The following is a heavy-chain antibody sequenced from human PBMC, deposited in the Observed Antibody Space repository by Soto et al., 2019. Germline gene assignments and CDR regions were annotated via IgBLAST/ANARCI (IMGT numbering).Heavy chain of an antibody. J-gene: IGHJ5*02. CDR2: INPNSGGT. CDR3: ARVHDSWRNCSSTSCYIWFDP. Sequence: QVQLVQSGAEVKKPGASVKDSCKASGYTFTGYYMHWVRQAPGQGLEWMGWINPNSGGTNYAQKCQGRVTMTRDTSISRAYMELSRLRSDDTAVYYCARVHDSWRNCSSTSCYIWFDPWGQGTLVTVSS. V-gene: IGHV1-2*02. CDR1: GYTFTGYY. D-gene: IGHD2-2*02.